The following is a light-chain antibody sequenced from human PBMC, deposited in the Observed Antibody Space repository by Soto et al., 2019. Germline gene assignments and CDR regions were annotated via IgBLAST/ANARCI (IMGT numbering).Light chain of an antibody. CDR1: QSVSSN. Sequence: EIMIPQSPATLSVSPGERATLSFRAIQSVSSNLAWYQQKPGQAPRLLIYGVSTRATGISDRFTGSGSGTDFTLTISRLEPEDFAVYYCQQYGSSHGTFGQGTKVDIK. CDR2: GVS. J-gene: IGKJ1*01. CDR3: QQYGSSHGT. V-gene: IGKV3-20*01.